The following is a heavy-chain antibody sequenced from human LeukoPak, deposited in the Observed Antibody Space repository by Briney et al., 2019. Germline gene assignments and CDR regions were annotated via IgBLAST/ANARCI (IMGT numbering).Heavy chain of an antibody. D-gene: IGHD1-26*01. CDR2: ISSSSSYI. CDR1: GFTFSSYS. V-gene: IGHV3-21*03. J-gene: IGHJ3*02. CDR3: TRVWELLANAFDI. Sequence: GGSLRLSCAASGFTFSSYSMNWVRQAPGKGLEWVSSISSSSSYIYYADSVKGRFTISRDDSKSIAYLQMNSLKTEDTAVYYCTRVWELLANAFDIWGQGTMVTVSS.